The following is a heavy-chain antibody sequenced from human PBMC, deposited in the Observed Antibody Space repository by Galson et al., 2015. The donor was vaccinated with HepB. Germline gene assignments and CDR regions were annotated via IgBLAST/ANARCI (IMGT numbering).Heavy chain of an antibody. J-gene: IGHJ4*02. CDR3: SSLYYGGNTNYYFDY. V-gene: IGHV3-23*01. CDR1: GFTFSSYA. CDR2: ISGSGGST. Sequence: SLRLSCAASGFTFSSYAMSWVRQAPGKGLEWVSAISGSGGSTYYADSVKGRFTISRYNSKNTLYLQMNSLRAEDTAVYYCSSLYYGGNTNYYFDYWGQGSLVTVSS. D-gene: IGHD4-23*01.